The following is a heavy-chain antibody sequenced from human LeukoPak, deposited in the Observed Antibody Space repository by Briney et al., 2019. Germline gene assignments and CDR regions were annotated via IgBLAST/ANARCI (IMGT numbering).Heavy chain of an antibody. CDR3: ARAYSSSTFDY. D-gene: IGHD6-6*01. Sequence: GGSLRLSCAASGFTFSSYEMNWVRQAPGKWLEWVSYISSSGSTINYADSVKGRFTISRDNAKNSLYLQMNSLRAEDTAVYYCARAYSSSTFDYWGQGTLVTVYS. CDR1: GFTFSSYE. J-gene: IGHJ4*02. V-gene: IGHV3-48*03. CDR2: ISSSGSTI.